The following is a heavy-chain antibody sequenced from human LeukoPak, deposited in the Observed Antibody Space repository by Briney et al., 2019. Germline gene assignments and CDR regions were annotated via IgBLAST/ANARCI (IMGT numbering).Heavy chain of an antibody. Sequence: PGWSLRLSCEASGFTFSSYWMHWVRQTPGKGLMWVARIKSDGSTIYADSVQGRFTISRDNAKNMVYLQMNSLRDDDTAIYYCTRAITYFYGSVTYDWFDSWGQGTRVTVSS. D-gene: IGHD3-10*01. J-gene: IGHJ5*01. CDR2: IKSDGST. CDR1: GFTFSSYW. V-gene: IGHV3-74*01. CDR3: TRAITYFYGSVTYDWFDS.